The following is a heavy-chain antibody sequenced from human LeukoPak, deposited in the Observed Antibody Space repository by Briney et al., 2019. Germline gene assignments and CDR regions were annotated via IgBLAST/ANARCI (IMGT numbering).Heavy chain of an antibody. V-gene: IGHV4-30-4*08. J-gene: IGHJ3*02. D-gene: IGHD1-26*01. Sequence: SETLSLTCTVSGGSISRGDYYWRWIPQPPGKGLEWIGYIYYSGSTYYNPSLKSRVTISVDTSTYQFSLKLSSVTAADTAVDYCASQRRWWELLSAFDIWGQGTMVTVSS. CDR3: ASQRRWWELLSAFDI. CDR1: GGSISRGDYY. CDR2: IYYSGST.